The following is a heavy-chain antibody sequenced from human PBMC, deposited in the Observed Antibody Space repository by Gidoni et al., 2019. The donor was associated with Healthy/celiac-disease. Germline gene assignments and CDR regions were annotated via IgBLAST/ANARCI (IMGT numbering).Heavy chain of an antibody. V-gene: IGHV3-30-3*01. D-gene: IGHD2-2*01. CDR3: ARDPTYYCSSTSCYYFDY. CDR1: GFTVSSYA. J-gene: IGHJ4*02. Sequence: QVQLVESGGGVVQPGRSLRLSCAASGFTVSSYAMHWVRQAPGKGLEWLAVISYDGSNKYYADSVKGRFTISRDNSKNTLYLQMNSLRAEDTAVYYCARDPTYYCSSTSCYYFDYWGQGTLVTVSS. CDR2: ISYDGSNK.